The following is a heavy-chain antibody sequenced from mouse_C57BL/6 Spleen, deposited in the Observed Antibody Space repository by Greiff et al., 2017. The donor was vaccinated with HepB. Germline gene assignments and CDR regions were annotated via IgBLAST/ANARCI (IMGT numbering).Heavy chain of an antibody. Sequence: EVQLQQSGPELVKPGASVKISCKASGYTFTDYYMNWVKQSHGKSLEWIGDINPNNGGTSYNQKFKGKATLTVDKSSSTAYMELRSLTSEDSAVYYCARESYGNYDAYWGQGTLVTVSA. CDR2: INPNNGGT. CDR3: ARESYGNYDAY. J-gene: IGHJ3*01. D-gene: IGHD2-1*01. V-gene: IGHV1-26*01. CDR1: GYTFTDYY.